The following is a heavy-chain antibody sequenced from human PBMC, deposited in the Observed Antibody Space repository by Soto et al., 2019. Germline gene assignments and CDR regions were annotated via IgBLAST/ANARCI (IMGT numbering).Heavy chain of an antibody. D-gene: IGHD3-22*01. V-gene: IGHV4-39*01. J-gene: IGHJ4*02. CDR1: GGSISSSSYY. Sequence: QLQLQESGPGLVKPSETLSLTCTVSGGSISSSSYYWGWIRQPPGKGLEWIGSIYYSGSTYYNPSLKSRVTISVDTSKNQFSLKLSSVTAADTAVYYCARPLYDSSGYRFDYWGQGTLVTVSS. CDR3: ARPLYDSSGYRFDY. CDR2: IYYSGST.